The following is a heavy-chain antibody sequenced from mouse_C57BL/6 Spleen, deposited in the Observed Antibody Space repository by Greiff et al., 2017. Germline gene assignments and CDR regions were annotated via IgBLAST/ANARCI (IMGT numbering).Heavy chain of an antibody. V-gene: IGHV2-5*01. CDR2: IGRGGSQ. D-gene: IGHD1-1*01. CDR1: GFSLTSYG. J-gene: IGHJ1*03. CDR3: AKTGTVVADWYFDV. Sequence: QVQLQQSGPGLVQPSQSLSITCTVSGFSLTSYGVHWVRQSPGKGLEWLGVIGRGGSQDYNAAFMSKLSITKDNSKSQVFFKMNSLQAADTAIYYCAKTGTVVADWYFDVWGTGTTVTVSS.